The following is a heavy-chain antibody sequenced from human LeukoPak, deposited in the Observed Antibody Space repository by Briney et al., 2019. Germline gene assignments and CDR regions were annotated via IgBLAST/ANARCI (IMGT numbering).Heavy chain of an antibody. V-gene: IGHV3-23*01. CDR2: ISTSGGDT. CDR1: GLTFTDSA. J-gene: IGHJ4*02. CDR3: AKGGSYAPLDY. D-gene: IGHD1-26*01. Sequence: PGGSLRLSCAASGLTFTDSAMTWVRQAPGKGLEWVSAISTSGGDTIYTDSVKDRFTISRDNSKNTLYLQMNSLRAEDTAIYYCAKGGSYAPLDYWGQGTLVTVSP.